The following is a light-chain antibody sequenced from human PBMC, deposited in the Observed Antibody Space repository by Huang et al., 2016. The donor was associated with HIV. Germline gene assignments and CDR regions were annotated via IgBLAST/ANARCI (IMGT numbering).Light chain of an antibody. J-gene: IGKJ1*01. CDR3: QQYGSSSWA. Sequence: EIVLTQSPGSLSLSPGEGATLSCRASQSVSRSFLAWYQQKSGQAPRLLIHGASTRATGIPDRFSGSGSGTDFTLTISRLEPEDFAVYYCQQYGSSSWAFGQGTKVEIK. V-gene: IGKV3-20*01. CDR1: QSVSRSF. CDR2: GAS.